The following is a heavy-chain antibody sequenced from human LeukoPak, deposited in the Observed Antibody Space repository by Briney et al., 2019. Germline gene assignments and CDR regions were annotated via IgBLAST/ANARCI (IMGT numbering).Heavy chain of an antibody. Sequence: PGGSLRLSCAASGFTFSSYAMSWVRQAPGKGLQWVSAISGSGGTIYYADSVKGRFTISRDNSKSTLYLQMNSLRAEDTAVYYCAKDGVRGALDAFDIWGQGTMVTVSS. D-gene: IGHD1-26*01. CDR2: ISGSGGTI. J-gene: IGHJ3*02. V-gene: IGHV3-23*01. CDR1: GFTFSSYA. CDR3: AKDGVRGALDAFDI.